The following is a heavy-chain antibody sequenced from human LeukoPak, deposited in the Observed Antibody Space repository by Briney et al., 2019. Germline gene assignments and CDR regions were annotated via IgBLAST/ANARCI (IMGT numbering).Heavy chain of an antibody. V-gene: IGHV3-9*01. J-gene: IGHJ3*02. D-gene: IGHD5-24*01. Sequence: PGRSLRLSCAASGFTFDDYAMHWVRHAPGKGLEWVSGISWNSGSIVYADSVKGRFTISRDNAKNSLYLQMNSLRAEDTALYYCAKDQDVEMATIGAFDIWGQGTMVTVSS. CDR2: ISWNSGSI. CDR3: AKDQDVEMATIGAFDI. CDR1: GFTFDDYA.